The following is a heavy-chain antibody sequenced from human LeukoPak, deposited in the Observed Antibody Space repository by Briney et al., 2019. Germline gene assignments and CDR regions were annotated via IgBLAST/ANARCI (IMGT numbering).Heavy chain of an antibody. D-gene: IGHD1-26*01. V-gene: IGHV3-30*18. CDR1: GFTFSSYG. CDR2: ISYDGSNK. J-gene: IGHJ4*02. CDR3: AKVGASHFDY. Sequence: GGSLRLSCAASGFTFSSYGMHWVSQAPGKGLEWVAVISYDGSNKYYADSVKGRFTISRDNSKNTLYLQMNSLRAEDTAVYYCAKVGASHFDYWGQGTLVTVSS.